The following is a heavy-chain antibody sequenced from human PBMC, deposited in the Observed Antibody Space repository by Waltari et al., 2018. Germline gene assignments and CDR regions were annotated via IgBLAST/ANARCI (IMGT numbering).Heavy chain of an antibody. Sequence: QLQLQESGPGLVKPSDTLSLPCTVSGGSLSSISYFWAWIRQPPGKGLAWIGSIYSSGSTYYNLSRKSRVTISVDRSTNQVSLKLTSVTAADTAVYFCAREVPRNGYIGLIYYYMDVWGKGTTVTVSS. V-gene: IGHV4-39*01. CDR3: AREVPRNGYIGLIYYYMDV. D-gene: IGHD5-12*01. CDR1: GGSLSSISYF. J-gene: IGHJ6*03. CDR2: IYSSGST.